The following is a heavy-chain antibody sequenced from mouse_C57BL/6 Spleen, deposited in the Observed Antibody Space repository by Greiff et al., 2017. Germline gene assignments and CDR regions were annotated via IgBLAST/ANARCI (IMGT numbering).Heavy chain of an antibody. V-gene: IGHV2-5*01. CDR3: AKDIYSNYWYFDV. D-gene: IGHD2-5*01. J-gene: IGHJ1*03. CDR2: IWRGGST. Sequence: QVQLQQSGPGLVQPSQSLSITCTVSGFSLTSYGVNWVRQSPGKGLEWLGVIWRGGSTDYNAAFMSRLSITKDNSKSQGFFKMNSLQADDTAIYYWAKDIYSNYWYFDVWGTGTTVTVSS. CDR1: GFSLTSYG.